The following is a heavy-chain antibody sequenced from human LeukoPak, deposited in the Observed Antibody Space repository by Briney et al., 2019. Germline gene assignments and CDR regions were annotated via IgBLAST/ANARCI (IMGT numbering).Heavy chain of an antibody. CDR1: GFTFSSYW. J-gene: IGHJ4*02. CDR2: INSDGSST. Sequence: GGSLRLSCAASGFTFSSYWMHWVRQAPGKGLVWVSRINSDGSSTSYADSVRGRFTISRDNAKNTLYLQMNSLRAEDTAVYYCAKWGCSGGSCYPFDYWGQGTLVTVSS. CDR3: AKWGCSGGSCYPFDY. D-gene: IGHD2-15*01. V-gene: IGHV3-74*01.